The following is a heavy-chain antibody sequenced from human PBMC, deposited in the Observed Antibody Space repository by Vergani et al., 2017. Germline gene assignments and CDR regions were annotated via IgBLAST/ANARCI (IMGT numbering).Heavy chain of an antibody. CDR3: ARHSTVEWLVKLGWIDL. CDR2: IYYSGST. CDR1: GASIRSSNYY. V-gene: IGHV4-39*01. D-gene: IGHD6-19*01. J-gene: IGHJ5*02. Sequence: QLQLQESGPGLVKPSATLSLTCSVSGASIRSSNYYWGWIRQPPGKGLEWIASIYYSGSTYYNPSLKSRVTISVDTSKNQFSLKLSSVTAADTAVYFCARHSTVEWLVKLGWIDLGGQGILVTVSS.